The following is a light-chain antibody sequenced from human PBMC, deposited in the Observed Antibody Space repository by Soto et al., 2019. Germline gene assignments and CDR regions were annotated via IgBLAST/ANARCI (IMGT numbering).Light chain of an antibody. Sequence: EIMLTQSPGTLSLSPGERATLSCRASQSISNNYLGWFQQKPGQAPRLLIYGISSRATGIPDRFSGSGSGTAFTLTISRLEPEDFAVYYCQEYGSSPPTFGQGTKVEIK. CDR3: QEYGSSPPT. CDR2: GIS. CDR1: QSISNNY. V-gene: IGKV3-20*01. J-gene: IGKJ1*01.